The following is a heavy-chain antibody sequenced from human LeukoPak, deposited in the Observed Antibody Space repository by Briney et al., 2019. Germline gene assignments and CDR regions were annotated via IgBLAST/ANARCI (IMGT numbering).Heavy chain of an antibody. V-gene: IGHV5-51*01. CDR2: IYPGDSDT. CDR1: GYSFTSYW. D-gene: IGHD5-24*01. CDR3: ARLHNARDHNWFAL. Sequence: GESLKSSCKGSGYSFTSYWIGWVRQMPGKGLEWMGIIYPGDSDTRYSPSFQGQVTISADKSISTAYLQWSSLKASDTAMYYCARLHNARDHNWFALWRQGTLVTVSS. J-gene: IGHJ5*02.